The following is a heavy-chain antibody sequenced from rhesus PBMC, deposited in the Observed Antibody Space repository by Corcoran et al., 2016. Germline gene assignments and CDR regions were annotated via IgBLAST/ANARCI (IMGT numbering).Heavy chain of an antibody. CDR3: ARGKGNYGLDS. V-gene: IGHV4-169*01. J-gene: IGHJ6*01. CDR2: IYGSGSST. CDR1: GGSISRSY. Sequence: QLQLQESGPGLVKPSETLSVTCAVSGGSISRSYWSWIRPAPGKGLEWIGYIYGSGSSTNYNTSLKRRVTLSVDTSKNQLSLKLSSVTAADTAVYYCARGKGNYGLDSWGQGVVVTVAS.